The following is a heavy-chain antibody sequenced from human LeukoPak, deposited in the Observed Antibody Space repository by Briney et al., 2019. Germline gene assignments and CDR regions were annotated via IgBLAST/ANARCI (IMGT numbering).Heavy chain of an antibody. V-gene: IGHV1-2*06. D-gene: IGHD3-22*01. J-gene: IGHJ4*02. Sequence: ASVKVSCKASGYTFTGYYMHWVRQAPGQGLEWMGRINPNSGGTNYAQKFQGRVTMTRDTSISTAYMELSRPRSDDTAVYYCARPADITMIVVASRGVDYWGQGTLVTVSS. CDR1: GYTFTGYY. CDR3: ARPADITMIVVASRGVDY. CDR2: INPNSGGT.